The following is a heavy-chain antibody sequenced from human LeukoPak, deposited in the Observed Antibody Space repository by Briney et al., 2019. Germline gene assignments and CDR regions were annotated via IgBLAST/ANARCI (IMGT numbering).Heavy chain of an antibody. CDR2: ISYEGSNK. D-gene: IGHD2-2*01. J-gene: IGHJ4*01. CDR1: GFTFSSYP. V-gene: IGHV3-30*04. CDR3: ARDLIVVIPAAIFGPSEY. Sequence: PGGSLRLSCAASGFTFSSYPMVWVRRAPGKGLVGVALISYEGSNKYYADSVKGRFNISRDNSKNTLYLQMNSLRAEDTAVYYCARDLIVVIPAAIFGPSEYWGHGTLVTVSS.